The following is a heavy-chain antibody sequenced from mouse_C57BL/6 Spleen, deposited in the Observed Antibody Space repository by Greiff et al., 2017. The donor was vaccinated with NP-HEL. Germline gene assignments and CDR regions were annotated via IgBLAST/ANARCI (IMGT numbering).Heavy chain of an antibody. CDR3: ARFHSNYEAWFAY. Sequence: EVKLMESGGGLVKPGGSLKLSCAASGFTFSSYTMSWVRQTPEKRLEWVATISGGGGNTYYPDSVKGRFTISRDNAKNTLYLQMSSLRSEDTALYYCARFHSNYEAWFAYWGQGTLVTVSA. D-gene: IGHD2-5*01. J-gene: IGHJ3*01. CDR2: ISGGGGNT. CDR1: GFTFSSYT. V-gene: IGHV5-9*01.